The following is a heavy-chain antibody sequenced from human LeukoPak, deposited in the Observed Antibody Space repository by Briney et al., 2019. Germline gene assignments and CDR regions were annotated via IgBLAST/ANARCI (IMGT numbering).Heavy chain of an antibody. Sequence: GGSLRLSCAASGFTFSSYAMHWVRQAPGKGLEWVAVISYDGSNKYYADSVKGRFTISRDNSKNTLYLQMNSLRAEDTAVYYCARDRVAYYYYGMDVWGKGTTVTVSS. J-gene: IGHJ6*04. CDR1: GFTFSSYA. D-gene: IGHD2-15*01. CDR3: ARDRVAYYYYGMDV. CDR2: ISYDGSNK. V-gene: IGHV3-30*04.